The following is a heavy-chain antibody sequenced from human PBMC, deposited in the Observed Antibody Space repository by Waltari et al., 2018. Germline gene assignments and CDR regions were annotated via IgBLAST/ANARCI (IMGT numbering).Heavy chain of an antibody. CDR1: GYSFTNYG. CDR3: ARSGGWQQEDHTKYFDP. V-gene: IGHV1-18*01. D-gene: IGHD6-13*01. CDR2: ISIYHGYT. J-gene: IGHJ5*02. Sequence: QVQLVQSGAEVKIPGASVKVSCKASGYSFTNYGISWVRQAPGQGLEWVGWISIYHGYTNHAQSLQGRVTMTTDKSTNTAYMELRNLRSDDTAVFYCARSGGWQQEDHTKYFDPWGQGTLVTVSS.